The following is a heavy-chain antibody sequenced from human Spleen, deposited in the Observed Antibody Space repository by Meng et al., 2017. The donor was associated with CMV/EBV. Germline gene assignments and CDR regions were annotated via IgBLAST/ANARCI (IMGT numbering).Heavy chain of an antibody. Sequence: SGGSFRGYDWGWIRQSPGKGLEWIGEIDHGDSADYNPSLKSRVTISLDTSKNQFSLRLTSVTAADTAVYYCARAGAVTITSPNGFDPWGQGTLVTVSS. J-gene: IGHJ5*02. D-gene: IGHD4-17*01. CDR3: ARAGAVTITSPNGFDP. CDR1: GGSFRGYD. V-gene: IGHV4-34*01. CDR2: IDHGDSA.